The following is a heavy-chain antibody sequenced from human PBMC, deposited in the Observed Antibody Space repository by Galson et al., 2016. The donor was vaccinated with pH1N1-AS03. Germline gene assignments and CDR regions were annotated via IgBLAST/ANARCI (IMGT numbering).Heavy chain of an antibody. CDR2: ISHSGNT. D-gene: IGHD6-25*01. CDR1: GYSISSGFH. Sequence: LSLTCAVSGYSISSGFHWAWVRQPPSKGLEWIGTISHSGNTYYNPSLKSRVTMPVDTSKNQFSLKLSSVTAADTAVYYWARRIAERLVAEESVSFDYWGQGTLVTVSS. J-gene: IGHJ4*02. CDR3: ARRIAERLVAEESVSFDY. V-gene: IGHV4-38-2*01.